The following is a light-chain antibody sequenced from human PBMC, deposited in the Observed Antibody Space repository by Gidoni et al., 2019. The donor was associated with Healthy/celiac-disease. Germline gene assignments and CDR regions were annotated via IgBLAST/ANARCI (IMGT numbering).Light chain of an antibody. CDR2: QDN. CDR3: QAWDSSAADVV. J-gene: IGLJ2*01. Sequence: YELTQPPSVSVSPVQTATITCSGAKLGDNSASWYQQKPGQSPVLVISQDNKRPSGIPDRDSGSNSGNTATLTISGTKAMDEADYYCQAWDSSAADVVFGGGTKLTVL. CDR1: KLGDNS. V-gene: IGLV3-1*01.